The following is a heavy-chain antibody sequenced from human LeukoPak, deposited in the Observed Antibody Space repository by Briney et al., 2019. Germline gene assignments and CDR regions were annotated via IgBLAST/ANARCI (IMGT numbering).Heavy chain of an antibody. V-gene: IGHV3-23*01. Sequence: GGSLRLSCAASGFTFSSYAMSWVRQAPGKGLEWVSVISSSGGSTYYADSVKGRFTISRDNSKNTLYLQMNSRRAEDTAVYYCASDTSGYLDRFDYWGQGTLVTVSS. CDR2: ISSSGGST. CDR1: GFTFSSYA. D-gene: IGHD3-22*01. CDR3: ASDTSGYLDRFDY. J-gene: IGHJ4*02.